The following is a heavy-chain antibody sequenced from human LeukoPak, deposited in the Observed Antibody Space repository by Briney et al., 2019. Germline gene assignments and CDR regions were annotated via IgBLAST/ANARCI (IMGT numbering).Heavy chain of an antibody. CDR3: TTRAVAGETLYYYYYYMDV. CDR2: IKSKTDGGTT. D-gene: IGHD6-19*01. Sequence: PGGSLRLSCAASGFTFSNAWMSWVRQAPGKGLEWVGRIKSKTDGGTTDYAAPVKGRFTISRDDSKNTLYLQMNSLKTEDTAVYYCTTRAVAGETLYYYYYYMDVWGKGTTVTVSS. J-gene: IGHJ6*03. CDR1: GFTFSNAW. V-gene: IGHV3-15*01.